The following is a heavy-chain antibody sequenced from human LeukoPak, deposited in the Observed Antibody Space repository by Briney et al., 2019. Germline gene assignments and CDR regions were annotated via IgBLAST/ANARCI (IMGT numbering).Heavy chain of an antibody. J-gene: IGHJ5*02. CDR3: ARANMVRGVGLFFDRNWFDP. V-gene: IGHV1-46*01. D-gene: IGHD3-10*01. CDR2: INPSGGTT. Sequence: ASVKVSCKASGYTFTSYHMHWVRQAPGQGLEWMGIINPSGGTTNYAQKFRGRVTMTRDMSTSTAYMELSGLRSDDTAVYYCARANMVRGVGLFFDRNWFDPWGQGTLVTVSS. CDR1: GYTFTSYH.